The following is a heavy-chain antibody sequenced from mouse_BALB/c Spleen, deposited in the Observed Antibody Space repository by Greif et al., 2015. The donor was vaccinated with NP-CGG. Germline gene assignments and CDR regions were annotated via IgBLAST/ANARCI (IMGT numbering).Heavy chain of an antibody. CDR3: ARWDWYFDV. J-gene: IGHJ1*01. CDR2: IDPANGST. V-gene: IGHV14-3*02. CDR1: GFNIKDTY. Sequence: EVKLVESGAELVKPGASVKSSCTASGFNIKDTYMHWVKQRPEQGLEWIGRIDPANGSTKYDPKFQGKATITADTSSNTAYLQLSSLTSEDTAVYYCARWDWYFDVWGAGTTVTVSS.